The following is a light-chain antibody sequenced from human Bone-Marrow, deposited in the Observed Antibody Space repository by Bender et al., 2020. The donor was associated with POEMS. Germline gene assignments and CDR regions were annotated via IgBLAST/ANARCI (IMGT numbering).Light chain of an antibody. Sequence: SYELTQPPALSVSPGQTANISCSGHRLGDRYVCWYQQKPGQSPVLVIHRDRRRPSGIPERFSGSNSENTATLTISGTQAMDEGDYYCQAWVSPGVYVFGAGTRVTVL. CDR1: RLGDRY. J-gene: IGLJ1*01. CDR2: RDR. V-gene: IGLV3-1*01. CDR3: QAWVSPGVYV.